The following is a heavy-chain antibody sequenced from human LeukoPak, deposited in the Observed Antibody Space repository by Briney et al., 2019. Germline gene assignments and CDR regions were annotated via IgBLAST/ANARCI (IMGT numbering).Heavy chain of an antibody. Sequence: PGGSLRLSCAASGFNFNTYTMNWVRQAPGKGPELVSSISSDSSYIYYADAVHGRFTVSRDNAKNSLFLQMNSLRAEDTAIYYCARVGLDNTGWHINWFDPWGQGTLVTVSP. CDR3: ARVGLDNTGWHINWFDP. D-gene: IGHD6-19*01. V-gene: IGHV3-21*04. J-gene: IGHJ5*02. CDR2: ISSDSSYI. CDR1: GFNFNTYT.